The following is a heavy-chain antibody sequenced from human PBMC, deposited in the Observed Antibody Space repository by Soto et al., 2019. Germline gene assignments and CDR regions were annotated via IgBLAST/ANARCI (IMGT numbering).Heavy chain of an antibody. Sequence: SETLSITCTVSGGSISGYYWGWIRQPPGKGLEWIGYIHYSGSTNYNPSLRSRVTISVDTPKNQFSLKVNSMTAADTAIYYCARGGVAARKGRWFDPWGQGTLVTVSS. D-gene: IGHD6-25*01. CDR3: ARGGVAARKGRWFDP. CDR2: IHYSGST. J-gene: IGHJ5*02. CDR1: GGSISGYY. V-gene: IGHV4-59*01.